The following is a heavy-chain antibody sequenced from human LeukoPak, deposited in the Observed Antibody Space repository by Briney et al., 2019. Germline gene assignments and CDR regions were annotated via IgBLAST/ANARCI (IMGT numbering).Heavy chain of an antibody. D-gene: IGHD3-10*01. J-gene: IGHJ4*02. CDR2: ISYDGSNK. CDR1: GFTFSSYG. CDR3: AKMLVRGVIIVYFDY. Sequence: GGSLRLSCAASGFTFSSYGMHWVRQAPGKGLEWVAVISYDGSNKYYADSVKGRFTISRDNSKNTLYLQMNSLRAEDTAVYYCAKMLVRGVIIVYFDYWGQGTLVTVSS. V-gene: IGHV3-30*18.